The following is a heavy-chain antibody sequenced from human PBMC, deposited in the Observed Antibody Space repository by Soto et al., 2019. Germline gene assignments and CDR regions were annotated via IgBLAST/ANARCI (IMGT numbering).Heavy chain of an antibody. CDR3: ARVNVVVVAATREYYFDY. CDR1: GYTFTGYY. V-gene: IGHV1-2*02. J-gene: IGHJ4*02. CDR2: INPNSGGT. Sequence: ASVKVSCKASGYTFTGYYMHWVRQAPGQGLEWMGWINPNSGGTNYTQKFQGRVTMTRDTSISTAYMELSRLRSDDTAVYYCARVNVVVVAATREYYFDYWGQGTLVTVSS. D-gene: IGHD2-15*01.